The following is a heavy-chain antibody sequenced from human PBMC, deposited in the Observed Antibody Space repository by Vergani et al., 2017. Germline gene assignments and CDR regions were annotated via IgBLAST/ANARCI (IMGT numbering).Heavy chain of an antibody. V-gene: IGHV4-39*01. D-gene: IGHD4/OR15-4a*01. CDR1: ARSISSSSSY. J-gene: IGHJ3*02. CDR2: IYYSGST. Sequence: LQLQESGPGLVKPSETLSLTCTVSARSISSSSSYWGWIRQPPGTGLGWFGRIYYSGSTYYNPSLKSRVTISVDTSKNQFSLKLSSVTAADTAVYYCARHGAYYAAFDIWGQGTMVTVSS. CDR3: ARHGAYYAAFDI.